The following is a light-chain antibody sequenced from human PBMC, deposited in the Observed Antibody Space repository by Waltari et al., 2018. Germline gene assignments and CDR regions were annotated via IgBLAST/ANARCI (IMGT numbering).Light chain of an antibody. CDR3: QQFYITPQT. V-gene: IGKV4-1*01. Sequence: DIVMTQSPDSLAVSLGERATINCSASRTVFFSSNNKDFLSWYQQRPGQPPKLLIYWASTRESGVPDRFSGSGSGTNFTLTINGLQAEDVAVYYCQQFYITPQTFGQGTRVEIK. J-gene: IGKJ2*01. CDR2: WAS. CDR1: RTVFFSSNNKDF.